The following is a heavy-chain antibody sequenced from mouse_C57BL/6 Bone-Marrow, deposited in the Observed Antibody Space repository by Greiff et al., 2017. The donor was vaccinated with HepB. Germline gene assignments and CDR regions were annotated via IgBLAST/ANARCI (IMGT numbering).Heavy chain of an antibody. D-gene: IGHD1-1*01. V-gene: IGHV1-78*01. CDR3: AKWHYGSRRDY. CDR2: IYPRDGST. CDR1: GYSFTDHT. Sequence: QVQLQQSDAELVKPGASVSISCTVSGYSFTDHTIHWMKQRPEQGLEWIGYIYPRDGSTKYNEKFKGKTTLTADKYSSAAYMQHNSLTSEDAAVYFCAKWHYGSRRDYWGQGTTLTVSS. J-gene: IGHJ2*01.